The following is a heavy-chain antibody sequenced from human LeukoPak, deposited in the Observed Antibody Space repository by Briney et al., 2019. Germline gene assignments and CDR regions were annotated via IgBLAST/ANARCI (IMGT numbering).Heavy chain of an antibody. J-gene: IGHJ4*02. CDR2: ISGSNSYI. V-gene: IGHV3-21*01. CDR1: GFTYSRYT. D-gene: IGHD1-1*01. Sequence: GGSLRLSCAASGFTYSRYTMHWIRQAPGKGLEWVSSISGSNSYIFYAVSVKGRFTVSRDNAKDSLYLQMNSLRAEDTAVYYCARALTTLTYEGYWGQGTLVTVSS. CDR3: ARALTTLTYEGY.